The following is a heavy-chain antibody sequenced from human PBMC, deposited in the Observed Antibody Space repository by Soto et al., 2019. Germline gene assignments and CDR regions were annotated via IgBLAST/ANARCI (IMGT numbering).Heavy chain of an antibody. D-gene: IGHD3-10*01. CDR1: GYSFTDYW. CDR3: ARTGYGNWLDP. V-gene: IGHV5-10-1*01. Sequence: RGESLKISCQASGYSFTDYWITWVRQMPGKGLEWMGRIDPRDSQSNYSPSFQGHVTISADKSSSTAYLQWNSLKASDTAMYYCARTGYGNWLDPWGQGTLVTVSS. CDR2: IDPRDSQS. J-gene: IGHJ5*02.